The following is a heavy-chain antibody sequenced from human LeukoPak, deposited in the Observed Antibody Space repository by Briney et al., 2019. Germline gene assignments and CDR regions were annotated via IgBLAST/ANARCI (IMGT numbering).Heavy chain of an antibody. CDR2: ISYDGSNK. CDR3: ARAPGYSYGPHGGWFDP. V-gene: IGHV3-30*03. Sequence: GRSLRLSCAASGFTFSSYGMHWVRQAPGKGLEWVAVISYDGSNKYYADSVKGRFTISRDNSKNTLYLQMNSLRAEDTAVYYCARAPGYSYGPHGGWFDPWGQGTLVTVSS. CDR1: GFTFSSYG. D-gene: IGHD5-18*01. J-gene: IGHJ5*02.